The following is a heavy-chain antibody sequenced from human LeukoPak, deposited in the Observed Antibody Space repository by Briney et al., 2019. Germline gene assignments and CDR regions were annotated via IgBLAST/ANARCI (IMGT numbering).Heavy chain of an antibody. Sequence: ASVKVSCKASGYTFTGYYMHWVRQAPGQGLEWMGWINPNSGGTNYAQKFQGRVTVTRDTSISIAYMELRRLRSDDTAVYYCARARYYDSSGYRFDYWGQGTLVTVSS. CDR1: GYTFTGYY. CDR2: INPNSGGT. J-gene: IGHJ4*02. CDR3: ARARYYDSSGYRFDY. D-gene: IGHD3-22*01. V-gene: IGHV1-2*02.